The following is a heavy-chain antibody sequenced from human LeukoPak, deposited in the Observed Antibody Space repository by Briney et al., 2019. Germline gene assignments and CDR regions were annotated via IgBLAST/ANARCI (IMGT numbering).Heavy chain of an antibody. CDR3: ARAIEEIVVVPATDNWFDP. J-gene: IGHJ5*02. Sequence: ASVKVSCKASGYTFNNHYMYWVRQAPGQRLEWMGWINAGNGNTKYSQKFQGRVTITRDTSASTAYMELSSLRSEDTAVYYCARAIEEIVVVPATDNWFDPWGQGTLVTVSS. D-gene: IGHD2-2*01. CDR1: GYTFNNHY. V-gene: IGHV1-3*01. CDR2: INAGNGNT.